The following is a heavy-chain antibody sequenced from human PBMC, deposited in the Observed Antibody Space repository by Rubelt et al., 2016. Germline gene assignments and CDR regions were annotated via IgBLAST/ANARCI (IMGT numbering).Heavy chain of an antibody. J-gene: IGHJ5*02. CDR2: IYYSGST. D-gene: IGHD2-2*01. CDR1: GGSISSSSYY. Sequence: QLQLQESGPGLVKPSETLSLTCTVSGGSISSSSYYWGWIRQPPGKGLEWIGSIYYSGSTYYNPSLKSRVTISVDTSKNQFSLKLSSVTAADTAVYYCARVVVPAAIEWFDPWGQGTLVTVSS. CDR3: ARVVVPAAIEWFDP. V-gene: IGHV4-39*01.